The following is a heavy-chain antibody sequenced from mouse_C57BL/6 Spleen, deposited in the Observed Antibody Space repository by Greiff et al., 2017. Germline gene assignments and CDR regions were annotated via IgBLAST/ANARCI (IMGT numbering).Heavy chain of an antibody. CDR1: GYTFTSYW. D-gene: IGHD3-3*01. CDR2: IDPNSGGT. J-gene: IGHJ4*01. Sequence: QVQLQQPGAELVKPGASVKLSCKASGYTFTSYWMHWVKQRPGRGLGWIGRIDPNSGGTKYNEKFKSKATLTVDKPSSTAYMQLSSLTSEDSAVYYCARSGLGRGFLRGAMDYWGQGTSVTVSS. V-gene: IGHV1-72*01. CDR3: ARSGLGRGFLRGAMDY.